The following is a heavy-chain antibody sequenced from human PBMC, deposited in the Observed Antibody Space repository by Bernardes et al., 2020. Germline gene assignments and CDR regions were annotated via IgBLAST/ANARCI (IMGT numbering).Heavy chain of an antibody. CDR3: AREGTDLYVDY. CDR2: IKQDGSEK. J-gene: IGHJ4*02. Sequence: GGSLRLSCAASGFTFSSYWMSWVRQARGKGLEWVANIKQDGSEKSYVDSVKGRFTISRNNDKNSLYLQMNSLRAEDTAGYYCAREGTDLYVDYWGQGTLGTVSP. V-gene: IGHV3-7*03. CDR1: GFTFSSYW.